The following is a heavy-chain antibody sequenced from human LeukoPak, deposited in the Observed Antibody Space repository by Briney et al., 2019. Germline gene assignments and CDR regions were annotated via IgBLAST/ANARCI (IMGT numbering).Heavy chain of an antibody. CDR3: ARVGMVRGDYYFDY. CDR1: GGSMSNYY. Sequence: KPSETLSLTCTVSGGSMSNYYWSWIRQPAGKGLEWIGRIYTIGSTNYNPSLKSRVTMSVDTSKNQFSLRLTSVTAADTAVYYCARVGMVRGDYYFDYWGQGTLVTVSS. D-gene: IGHD3-10*01. J-gene: IGHJ4*02. V-gene: IGHV4-4*07. CDR2: IYTIGST.